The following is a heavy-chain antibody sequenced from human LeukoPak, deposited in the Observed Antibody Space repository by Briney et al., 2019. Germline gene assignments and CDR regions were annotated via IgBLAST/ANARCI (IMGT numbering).Heavy chain of an antibody. D-gene: IGHD6-19*01. CDR2: IYTSGST. CDR1: GGSISSGSYY. Sequence: SQTLSLTCTVSGGSISSGSYYWSWIRQPAGKGLEWIGRIYTSGSTNYNPSLKSRVTISVDTSKNQFSLKLSFVTAADTAVYYCAREPTVAGFDYWGQGTLVTVSS. V-gene: IGHV4-61*02. CDR3: AREPTVAGFDY. J-gene: IGHJ4*02.